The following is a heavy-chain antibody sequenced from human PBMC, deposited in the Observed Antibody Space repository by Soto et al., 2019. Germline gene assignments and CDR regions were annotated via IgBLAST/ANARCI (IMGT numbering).Heavy chain of an antibody. Sequence: PSETLSLTCTVSGGSVSSSSYYWGWIRQPPGKGLEYIGTIYYSGSTYYNPSLKSRVTISVDPSKNQFSLKLSSVTAADTAAYYCARRVDAPRYYGMDVWGQRTTVTVSS. CDR1: GGSVSSSSYY. CDR2: IYYSGST. CDR3: ARRVDAPRYYGMDV. J-gene: IGHJ6*02. V-gene: IGHV4-39*01. D-gene: IGHD5-12*01.